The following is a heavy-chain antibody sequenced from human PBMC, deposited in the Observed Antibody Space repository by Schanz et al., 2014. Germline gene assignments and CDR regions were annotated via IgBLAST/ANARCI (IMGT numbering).Heavy chain of an antibody. CDR3: ARDGDRFYHNYYMDV. CDR2: ISYDGRNK. Sequence: QVQLLQFGGGVVQPGRSLRLSCAASGFTFSSYAMHWVRQAPGKGLEWVAVISYDGRNKYYADSVKGRFTISRDNSKNTLYLQMNSLRAEDTAVYYCARDGDRFYHNYYMDVWGKGTTVTVSS. D-gene: IGHD4-17*01. V-gene: IGHV3-30-3*01. J-gene: IGHJ6*03. CDR1: GFTFSSYA.